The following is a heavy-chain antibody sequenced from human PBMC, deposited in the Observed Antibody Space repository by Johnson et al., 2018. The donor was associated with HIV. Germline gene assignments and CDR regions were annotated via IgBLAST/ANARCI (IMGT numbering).Heavy chain of an antibody. V-gene: IGHV3-66*01. D-gene: IGHD3-3*01. Sequence: VQLVESGGGLVKPGGSLRLSCAASGFTVNSNYMSWVRQAPGKGLEWVSVIYSGGSTYYADSVKGRFTISRDNAKNSLYLQMNSLRAEDKAVYYCVRREWGLHAFDIWGQGTMVTVSS. CDR3: VRREWGLHAFDI. CDR2: IYSGGST. CDR1: GFTVNSNY. J-gene: IGHJ3*02.